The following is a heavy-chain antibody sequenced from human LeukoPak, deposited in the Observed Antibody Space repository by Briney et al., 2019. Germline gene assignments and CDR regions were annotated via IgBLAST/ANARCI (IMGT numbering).Heavy chain of an antibody. CDR2: IYSGGST. V-gene: IGHV3-66*01. D-gene: IGHD3-22*01. J-gene: IGHJ4*02. CDR3: AREATTYYYDSSGYFDY. CDR1: GFTVSSNY. Sequence: TGGSLRLSCAASGFTVSSNYMSWVRQAPGKGLEWVSVIYSGGSTYYADSVKGRFTISRDSSKNTLYLQMDSLRAEDTAVYYCAREATTYYYDSSGYFDYWGQGTLVTVSS.